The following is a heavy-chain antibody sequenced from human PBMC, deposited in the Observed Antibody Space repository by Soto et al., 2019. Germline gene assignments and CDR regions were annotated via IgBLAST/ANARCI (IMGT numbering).Heavy chain of an antibody. V-gene: IGHV6-1*01. J-gene: IGHJ6*02. CDR3: ARSRVNHYDYYGTDC. Sequence: QVQLRQSGPGLVKPSPTLSLTCAISGATVSSNTAAWNCIRQYPSRGLEWLGRTYYRSKWYNDCAVSMKSRITINPHTSKNKFSRQLNLVTPEDTAVYYCARSRVNHYDYYGTDCWRQGTTVTVSS. CDR2: TYYRSKWYN. CDR1: GATVSSNTAA. D-gene: IGHD3-22*01.